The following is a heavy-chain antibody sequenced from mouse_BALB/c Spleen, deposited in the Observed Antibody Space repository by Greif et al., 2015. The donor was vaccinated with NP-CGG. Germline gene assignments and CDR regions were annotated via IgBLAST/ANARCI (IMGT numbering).Heavy chain of an antibody. Sequence: QVQLQQSGAELVRPGASVKISCKGSGFTFTDYAMHWVKQSHAKSLEWIGGISTYYGDSSYNQKSKGKATITQDKSPSTAYMELARLTPESSAIYYYASEGCYDYDDYYAMEYWGQGTSVTVSS. V-gene: IGHV1S137*01. CDR3: ASEGCYDYDDYYAMEY. CDR1: GFTFTDYA. J-gene: IGHJ4*01. CDR2: ISTYYGDS. D-gene: IGHD2-4*01.